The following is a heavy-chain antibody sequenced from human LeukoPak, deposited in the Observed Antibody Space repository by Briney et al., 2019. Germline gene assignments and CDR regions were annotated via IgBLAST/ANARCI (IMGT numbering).Heavy chain of an antibody. Sequence: GGSLRLSCAASGFTFSNYWMSWVRQAPGKGLEWVANIKQDGSEKYYVDSVKGRFTISRDNAKNSLYLQMNSLRAEDTAVYYCARSQGYCSSTSCYEYYFDYWGQGTLVTVSS. V-gene: IGHV3-7*01. D-gene: IGHD2-2*01. CDR1: GFTFSNYW. CDR3: ARSQGYCSSTSCYEYYFDY. J-gene: IGHJ4*02. CDR2: IKQDGSEK.